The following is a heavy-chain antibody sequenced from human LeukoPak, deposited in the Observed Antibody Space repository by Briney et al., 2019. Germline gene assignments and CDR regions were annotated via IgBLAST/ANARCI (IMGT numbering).Heavy chain of an antibody. CDR3: ARAVLHRHFDY. Sequence: SSVKVSCKASGYTFTGYFMHWVGQAPGQGREWMGRIYPNCGGPNHAQKLQGRCPMTRDTSISTAYMELCRLRSDDTAVYYCARAVLHRHFDYCGQGTLGTVSP. CDR2: IYPNCGGP. CDR1: GYTFTGYF. V-gene: IGHV1-2*06. D-gene: IGHD3-10*01. J-gene: IGHJ4*02.